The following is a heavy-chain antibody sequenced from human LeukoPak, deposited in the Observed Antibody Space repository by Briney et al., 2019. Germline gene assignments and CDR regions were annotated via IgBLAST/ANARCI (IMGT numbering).Heavy chain of an antibody. V-gene: IGHV3-30*18. Sequence: GRSLRLSCAASGFTFSSYGMHWVRQAPGKGLEWVAVISYDGSNKYYADSVKGRFTISRDNSKNTLYLQMDSLRAEDTAVYYCAKVGATYDYWGQGTLVTVSS. D-gene: IGHD1-26*01. CDR1: GFTFSSYG. CDR2: ISYDGSNK. CDR3: AKVGATYDY. J-gene: IGHJ4*02.